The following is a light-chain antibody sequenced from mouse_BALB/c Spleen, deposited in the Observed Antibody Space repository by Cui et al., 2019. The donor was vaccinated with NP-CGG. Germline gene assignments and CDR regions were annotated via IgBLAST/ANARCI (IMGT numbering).Light chain of an antibody. Sequence: QAVVTQESALTTSPGETVTLTCRSNIGTVTTYNYANWVQEKQDHLFTGLIGGTNNRAPGVPARFSGSLIGDKAALTITGAQTEDEAIYFCALWYSNHWVFGGGTKLTVL. J-gene: IGLJ1*01. CDR1: IGTVTTYNY. CDR2: GTN. CDR3: ALWYSNHWV. V-gene: IGLV1*01.